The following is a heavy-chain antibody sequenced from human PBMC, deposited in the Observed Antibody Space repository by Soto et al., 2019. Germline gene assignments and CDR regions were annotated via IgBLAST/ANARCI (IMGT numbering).Heavy chain of an antibody. D-gene: IGHD5-18*01. V-gene: IGHV1-69*02. CDR1: GGTFSSYT. CDR2: IIPILGIA. CDR3: ARYVDTAQWGMDV. Sequence: QVQLVQSGAEVKKPGSSVKVSCKASGGTFSSYTISWVRQAPGQGLEWMGRIIPILGIANYAQKLQGRVTITADKSTSTAYMELSSLRSEDTAVYYCARYVDTAQWGMDVWGQGTTVTVSS. J-gene: IGHJ6*02.